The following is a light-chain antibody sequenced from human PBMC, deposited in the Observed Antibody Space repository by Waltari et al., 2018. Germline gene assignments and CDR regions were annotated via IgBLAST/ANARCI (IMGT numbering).Light chain of an antibody. V-gene: IGKV3-11*01. J-gene: IGKJ4*01. CDR2: DAS. CDR1: QSVPTS. CDR3: HQRTSWPLT. Sequence: SCRAIQSVPTSLAGYQQKPGQAPRLIILDASDRATGVPARFSGSGSGTDFTLTIRSLEPEDFAVYFCHQRTSWPLTFGGGTQVEFK.